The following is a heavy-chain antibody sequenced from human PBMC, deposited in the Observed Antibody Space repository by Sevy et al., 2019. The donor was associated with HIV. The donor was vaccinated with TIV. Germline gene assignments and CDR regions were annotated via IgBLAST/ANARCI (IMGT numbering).Heavy chain of an antibody. CDR1: GFTFTLYA. V-gene: IGHV3-30-3*01. Sequence: GGSLSLSCAASGFTFTLYAIHWVRQAPGKGLEWVALISYSGTNKYYADSVKGRFTISRDDSKNTAYLQMNNLRTDDTAVYYCARVAVEYCTDDCYHRFDYWGQGTQVTVSS. CDR2: ISYSGTNK. J-gene: IGHJ4*02. D-gene: IGHD2-21*02. CDR3: ARVAVEYCTDDCYHRFDY.